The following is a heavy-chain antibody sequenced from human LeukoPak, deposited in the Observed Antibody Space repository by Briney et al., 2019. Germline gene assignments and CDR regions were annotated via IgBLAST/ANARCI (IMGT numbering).Heavy chain of an antibody. CDR2: SWFDGSKE. V-gene: IGHV3-33*01. CDR1: GFTFSDHG. CDR3: ARDWSAGWYRGNDWYFDL. Sequence: GESLRLSCAASGFTFSDHGLPWVRQAPGKGLEWVAVSWFDGSKEFYSSSVKGRCNVSRDTYKRTVYLPMNTLGAEDTGIYYCARDWSAGWYRGNDWYFDLWGRGTLVIVSS. D-gene: IGHD6-19*01. J-gene: IGHJ2*01.